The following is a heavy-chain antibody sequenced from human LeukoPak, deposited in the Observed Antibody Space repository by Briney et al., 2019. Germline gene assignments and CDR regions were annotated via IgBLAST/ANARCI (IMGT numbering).Heavy chain of an antibody. CDR1: AGSITSNY. V-gene: IGHV4-59*01. Sequence: SETLSLTCNVSAGSITSNYWSWIRQSPGKGLDWIGCIYYSGSTKYNPSLNSRVTISADTSKNQLSLKLTSVTAADTAVYYCARDRERSGSPYFFDFWGQGTLVTVSS. J-gene: IGHJ4*02. CDR3: ARDRERSGSPYFFDF. CDR2: IYYSGST. D-gene: IGHD1-26*01.